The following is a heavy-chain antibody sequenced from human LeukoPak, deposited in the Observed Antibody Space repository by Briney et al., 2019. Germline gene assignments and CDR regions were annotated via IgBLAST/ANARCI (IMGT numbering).Heavy chain of an antibody. CDR3: AKGRHSSSGMFDY. V-gene: IGHV3-23*01. CDR2: ITASGDNT. Sequence: QPGGSLLLSCAASGFTFTDYAMSWVRPAPGKGLDWVATITASGDNTYYADSVKGRFTISRDNSKNTLFLQMNSLRAEDTAVYYCAKGRHSSSGMFDYWGQGTLVGVSS. CDR1: GFTFTDYA. J-gene: IGHJ4*02. D-gene: IGHD1-26*01.